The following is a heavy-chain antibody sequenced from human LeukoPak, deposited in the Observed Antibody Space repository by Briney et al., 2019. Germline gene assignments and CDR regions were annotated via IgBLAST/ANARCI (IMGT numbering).Heavy chain of an antibody. J-gene: IGHJ4*02. CDR1: GFTFSSSA. CDR2: ISYDESNK. Sequence: GGSLRLSCAASGFTFSSSAMSWVRQAPGKGLEWVAVISYDESNKYYADSVKGRLTISRDNSKNTLYLQMHSLRAEDTALYYCARETGSSVGSTDFDYWGQGTLVTVSS. V-gene: IGHV3-30*03. CDR3: ARETGSSVGSTDFDY. D-gene: IGHD6-6*01.